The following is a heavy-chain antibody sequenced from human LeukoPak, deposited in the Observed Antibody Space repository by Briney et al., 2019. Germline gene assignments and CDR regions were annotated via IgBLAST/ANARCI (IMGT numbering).Heavy chain of an antibody. J-gene: IGHJ4*02. D-gene: IGHD2-21*01. CDR1: GFTFSSYS. Sequence: GGSLRLSCAASGFTFSSYSMNWVRQAPGKGLEWVSSISSGSSYIYYADSVKGRFTISRDNAKNSLYLQMNSLRAEDTAVYYCARDPEMAISLFDYWGQGTLVTVSS. V-gene: IGHV3-21*01. CDR2: ISSGSSYI. CDR3: ARDPEMAISLFDY.